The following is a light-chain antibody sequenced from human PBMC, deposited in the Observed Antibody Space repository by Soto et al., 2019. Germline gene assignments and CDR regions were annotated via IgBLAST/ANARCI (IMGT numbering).Light chain of an antibody. V-gene: IGLV2-14*01. CDR3: SSYTRSSTRV. CDR1: SSDAGGYTY. Sequence: QSALTQPASVSGSPGQSITISCTGTSSDAGGYTYVSWYQQQPGKAPKLLIYEVSNRPSGVSNRFYGSKSGNTASLPSSELQAEDEADYYCSSYTRSSTRVFGVGTKLPVL. CDR2: EVS. J-gene: IGLJ3*02.